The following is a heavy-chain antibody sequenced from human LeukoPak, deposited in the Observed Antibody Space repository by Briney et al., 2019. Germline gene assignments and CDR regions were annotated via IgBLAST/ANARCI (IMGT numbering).Heavy chain of an antibody. V-gene: IGHV1-2*02. Sequence: ASVKVCCKAAGYTFTGYYMHWVRQAPGQGLEWMGWINPNSGGTNYAQKFQGRVTMTRDTSISTAYMELSRLRSDDTAVYYCASNKAGGSGSYSAYLYWGQGTLVTVSS. CDR2: INPNSGGT. J-gene: IGHJ4*02. CDR3: ASNKAGGSGSYSAYLY. CDR1: GYTFTGYY. D-gene: IGHD3-10*01.